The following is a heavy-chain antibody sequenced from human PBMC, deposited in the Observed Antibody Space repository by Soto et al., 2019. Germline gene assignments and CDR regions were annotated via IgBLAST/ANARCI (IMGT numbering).Heavy chain of an antibody. Sequence: QVQLQESGPGLVKPSDTLSLTCAVSGYSISSSNWWGWIRQPPGKGLEWIGNIYFSESTHYNPSLKSRVTMSVDLSKNQFSLRLSSVTAVDTAVYYCARMGDSSGWYWSWFDPWGQGTLVTVSP. V-gene: IGHV4-28*01. D-gene: IGHD6-19*01. CDR1: GYSISSSNW. J-gene: IGHJ5*02. CDR2: IYFSEST. CDR3: ARMGDSSGWYWSWFDP.